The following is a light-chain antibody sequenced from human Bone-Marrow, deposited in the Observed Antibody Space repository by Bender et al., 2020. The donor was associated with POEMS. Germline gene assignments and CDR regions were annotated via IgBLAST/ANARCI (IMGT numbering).Light chain of an antibody. CDR2: DVT. CDR3: CSYAGSYTVA. Sequence: QSALTQPPSASGSPGQSVAISCTGSSSDVGGYNYVSWYQQHPGKAPKVMIYDVTKRPSGVPDRFSGSRSGHTASLTISGLQAEDEADYYCCSYAGSYTVAFGGGTKLTVL. J-gene: IGLJ2*01. CDR1: SSDVGGYNY. V-gene: IGLV2-11*01.